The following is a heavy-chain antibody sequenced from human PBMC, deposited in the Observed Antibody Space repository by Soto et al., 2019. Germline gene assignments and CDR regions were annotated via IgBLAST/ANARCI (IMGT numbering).Heavy chain of an antibody. CDR2: ISSSSSYI. CDR1: ELTFIGYS. Sequence: GGSLNLSCPASELTFIGYSLNWFGQAQGKGLEWVSSISSSSSYIYYADSVKGRFTISRDNAKNSLYLQMNSLRAEDTAVYYCARALHRPITIFGVVKDNWGQGTLVTVS. J-gene: IGHJ4*02. CDR3: ARALHRPITIFGVVKDN. V-gene: IGHV3-21*01. D-gene: IGHD3-3*01.